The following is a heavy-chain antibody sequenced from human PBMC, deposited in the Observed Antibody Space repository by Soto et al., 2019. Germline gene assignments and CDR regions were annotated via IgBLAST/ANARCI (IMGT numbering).Heavy chain of an antibody. CDR3: VRGRVMITFGVVIVIDY. V-gene: IGHV1-8*01. CDR2: INPNTGYT. Sequence: QVQLVQSGAAMKKPGASVKVSCKASGYTFTSYDINWVRQATGQGLEWMGWINPNTGYTDYAQKFQDRFTMTGNTSITTAYMELSSLRSEDTAVYYCVRGRVMITFGVVIVIDYWGQGSPVTVSS. J-gene: IGHJ4*01. D-gene: IGHD3-16*02. CDR1: GYTFTSYD.